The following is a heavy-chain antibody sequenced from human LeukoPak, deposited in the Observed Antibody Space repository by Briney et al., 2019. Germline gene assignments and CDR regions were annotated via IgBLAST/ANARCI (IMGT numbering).Heavy chain of an antibody. D-gene: IGHD1-1*01. J-gene: IGHJ6*02. CDR3: ATEGAGTGTGDYYYYGMDV. CDR1: GSSISSYY. Sequence: SETLSLTCTVSGSSISSYYWSWIRQPPGKGLEWIGYIYYSGSTNYNPSLKSRVTISVDTSKNQFSLKLSSVTAADTAVYYCATEGAGTGTGDYYYYGMDVWGQGTTVTVSS. CDR2: IYYSGST. V-gene: IGHV4-59*01.